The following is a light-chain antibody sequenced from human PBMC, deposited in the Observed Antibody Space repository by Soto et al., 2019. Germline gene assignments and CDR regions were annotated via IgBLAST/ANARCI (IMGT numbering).Light chain of an antibody. CDR1: TSDVGGYDR. CDR3: SSYTIKNTWV. V-gene: IGLV2-14*01. CDR2: EVT. J-gene: IGLJ3*02. Sequence: QSALTQPASVTGSPGQSITISCTGTTSDVGGYDRVSWFQQYPGTAPKLMIYEVTNRPSGVSDRFSGSKSVNTASLTISGLQPEDEADSYCSSYTIKNTWVFGGGTKVTVL.